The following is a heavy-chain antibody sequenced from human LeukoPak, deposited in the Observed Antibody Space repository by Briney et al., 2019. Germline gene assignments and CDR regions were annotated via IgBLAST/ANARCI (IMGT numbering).Heavy chain of an antibody. Sequence: SGGSLRLSCAASGFNFRKYWMQWVRQVPGKGLVWVSEINPDGDYSGHSNSVRGRFTISRDNAKNTLYLQMTSLSAEDTAVCYCARSLGDWGQGTLVSVSS. CDR1: GFNFRKYW. CDR2: INPDGDYS. CDR3: ARSLGD. V-gene: IGHV3-74*01. D-gene: IGHD3-16*01. J-gene: IGHJ4*01.